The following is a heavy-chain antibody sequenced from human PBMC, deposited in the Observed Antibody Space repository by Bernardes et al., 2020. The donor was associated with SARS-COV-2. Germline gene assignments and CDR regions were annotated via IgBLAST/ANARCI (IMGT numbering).Heavy chain of an antibody. CDR2: VNHSGST. V-gene: IGHV4-34*01. D-gene: IGHD3-22*01. CDR3: ARGVSAVNMVLVVIGFSYYFDY. J-gene: IGHJ4*02. Sequence: SETLSLTCAVYGGSFNDYSWTWIRQAPGKGLEWIGEVNHSGSTKYNPSLRSRVSISLDTSENLFSLRLTSVTAADTAVYFCARGVSAVNMVLVVIGFSYYFDYWGQGT. CDR1: GGSFNDYS.